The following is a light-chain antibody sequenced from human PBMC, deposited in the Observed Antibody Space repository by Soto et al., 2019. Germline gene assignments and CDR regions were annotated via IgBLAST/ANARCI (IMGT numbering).Light chain of an antibody. J-gene: IGKJ2*01. Sequence: DIQMTQSPSTLSASVGDRVTITCRASQSVTGWLAWYQQKPGEAPKLLIYDASTLASGVPSRFSGSGSVTQFTLAISSLQPYDSATYYCQQYHSYSPYTFGQGTELEIK. CDR2: DAS. CDR1: QSVTGW. CDR3: QQYHSYSPYT. V-gene: IGKV1-5*01.